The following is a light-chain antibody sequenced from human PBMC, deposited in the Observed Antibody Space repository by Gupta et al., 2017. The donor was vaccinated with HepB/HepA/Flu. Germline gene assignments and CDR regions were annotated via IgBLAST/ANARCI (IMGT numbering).Light chain of an antibody. CDR2: GAF. J-gene: IGKJ4*01. CDR1: QSVSSN. V-gene: IGKV3-15*01. Sequence: EIVMTQSPATLSVSPGERATLSCRASQSVSSNLAWYQQKPGQAPRVLIYGAFTRATGIPARFSGSGSGTEFTLTISSLQSEDFAVYYCQQYNNWPPLTFGGGTQVEIK. CDR3: QQYNNWPPLT.